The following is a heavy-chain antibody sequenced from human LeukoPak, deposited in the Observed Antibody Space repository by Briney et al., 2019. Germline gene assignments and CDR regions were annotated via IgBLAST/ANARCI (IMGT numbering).Heavy chain of an antibody. J-gene: IGHJ4*02. CDR1: GFTVTDAW. V-gene: IGHV3-15*01. D-gene: IGHD3-16*02. CDR3: ATVRVNDYIWGTYRYSYFDY. Sequence: GGSLRLSCAASGFTVTDAWMSWVRQAPGKGLEWVGRLKSKTDGATRDYAAAVKGRFTMSRDVSKNTFYLQMDSLQTEDTAVYFCATVRVNDYIWGTYRYSYFDYWGQGTLVTVSS. CDR2: LKSKTDGATR.